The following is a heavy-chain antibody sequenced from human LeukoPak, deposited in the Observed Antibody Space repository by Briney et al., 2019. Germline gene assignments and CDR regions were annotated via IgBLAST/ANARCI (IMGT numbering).Heavy chain of an antibody. CDR1: GFTFSSYA. J-gene: IGHJ4*02. CDR3: AKCSLGYCSGGSCYDY. CDR2: ISSSGGST. V-gene: IGHV3-23*01. Sequence: QPGGSLRLSCAASGFTFSSYAMSWVRQAPGKGLEWVSAISSSGGSTYYADSVKGRFTISRDNSENTLYLQMNSLRAEDTAVYYCAKCSLGYCSGGSCYDYWGQGTLVTVSS. D-gene: IGHD2-15*01.